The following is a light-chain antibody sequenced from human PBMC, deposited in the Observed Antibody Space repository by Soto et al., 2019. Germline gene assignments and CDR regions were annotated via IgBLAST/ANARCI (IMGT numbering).Light chain of an antibody. CDR3: QQYGNSLWT. CDR2: GAS. CDR1: QSVSGNN. V-gene: IGKV3-20*01. J-gene: IGKJ1*01. Sequence: EIVLTQSPGTLSLSPGERATLSCRASQSVSGNNLVWYQQKPGQAPRLLIHGASNRATGIPDRFSGSGSGTDFTLTVSSLEPEDFALNYCQQYGNSLWTFGQGTKVEIK.